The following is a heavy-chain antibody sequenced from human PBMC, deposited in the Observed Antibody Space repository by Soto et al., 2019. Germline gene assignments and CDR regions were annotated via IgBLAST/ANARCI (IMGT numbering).Heavy chain of an antibody. CDR1: GGSISSGGYY. D-gene: IGHD2-21*02. CDR3: ARITVVTPILNYYYGMDV. J-gene: IGHJ6*02. Sequence: SETLSLTCTVSGGSISSGGYYWSWIRQHPGKGLEWIGYIYYSGSTYYNQSLKSRVTISVDTSKNQFSLKLSSVTAADTAVYYCARITVVTPILNYYYGMDVWGQGTTVTVSS. CDR2: IYYSGST. V-gene: IGHV4-31*03.